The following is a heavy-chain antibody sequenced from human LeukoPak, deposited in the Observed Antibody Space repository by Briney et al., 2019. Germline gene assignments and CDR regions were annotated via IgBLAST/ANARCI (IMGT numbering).Heavy chain of an antibody. CDR3: ARGTTGSFDY. J-gene: IGHJ4*02. D-gene: IGHD4-17*01. CDR1: VFTPSRDS. CDR2: ISSSSSYI. Sequence: VGSLRLSCAASVFTPSRDSMTWGCEAPGKGRGWVSSISSSSSYIYYAESVKGRFTISRDNAKNSLYLQMNSLRAEDTAVYYCARGTTGSFDYWGQGTLVTVSS. V-gene: IGHV3-21*01.